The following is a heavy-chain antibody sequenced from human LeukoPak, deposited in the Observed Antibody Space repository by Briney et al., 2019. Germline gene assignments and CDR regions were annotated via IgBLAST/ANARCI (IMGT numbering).Heavy chain of an antibody. CDR3: AKDFYDSSGSRYDY. V-gene: IGHV3-23*01. Sequence: GGSLRLSCTASGFAFSSYAMSWVRQAPGVGLEWVSAIDGGGGRTWHADSVRGRFTISRDNSKNTLFMQMDSLRAEDTAVYYCAKDFYDSSGSRYDYWGQGTLVTVSS. CDR1: GFAFSSYA. CDR2: IDGGGGRT. D-gene: IGHD3-22*01. J-gene: IGHJ4*02.